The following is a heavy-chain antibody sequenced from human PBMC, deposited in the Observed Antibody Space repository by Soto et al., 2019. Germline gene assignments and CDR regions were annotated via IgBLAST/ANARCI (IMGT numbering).Heavy chain of an antibody. J-gene: IGHJ4*02. CDR3: ATRFDGLGSYGY. CDR1: GGSISSSNW. CDR2: IYHSGIT. V-gene: IGHV4-4*02. D-gene: IGHD3-16*01. Sequence: QVQLQESGPGLVKPSGTLSLTCAVSGGSISSSNWWTWVRQPPGKGLEWIGEIYHSGITNSIPSLKSRVTISVDKSKNQFSLKLTSVTAADTAVYYCATRFDGLGSYGYWGQGTLVTVSS.